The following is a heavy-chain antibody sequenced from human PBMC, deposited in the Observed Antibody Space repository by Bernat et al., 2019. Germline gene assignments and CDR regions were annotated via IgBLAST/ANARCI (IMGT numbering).Heavy chain of an antibody. D-gene: IGHD2-15*01. CDR1: GGSISSGGYY. CDR2: IYYSGST. V-gene: IGHV4-31*03. J-gene: IGHJ4*02. Sequence: QVQLQESGPGLVKPSQTLSLTCTVSGGSISSGGYYWSWIRQHPGKGLEWIGYIYYSGSTYYNPSLKSRVTISVDTSKNQFSLKLSSVTAADTAVYYCARSIEVVAATFFFDYWGQGTLVTVSS. CDR3: ARSIEVVAATFFFDY.